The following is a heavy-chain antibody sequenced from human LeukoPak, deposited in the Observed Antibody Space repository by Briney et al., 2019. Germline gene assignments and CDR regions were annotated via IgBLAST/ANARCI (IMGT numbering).Heavy chain of an antibody. D-gene: IGHD3-22*01. CDR3: AHRRDSSGYQYRYWFAP. Sequence: SGPTLVNPTQTLTLTCTFSGFSLTTSGVGVGWIRQPPGKALEWLALINWNDQKVYSPSLQSRLSITKDTSKNQVVLTMTNVDPVDTATYYCAHRRDSSGYQYRYWFAPWGQGTLVTVSS. CDR2: INWNDQK. V-gene: IGHV2-5*01. J-gene: IGHJ5*02. CDR1: GFSLTTSGVG.